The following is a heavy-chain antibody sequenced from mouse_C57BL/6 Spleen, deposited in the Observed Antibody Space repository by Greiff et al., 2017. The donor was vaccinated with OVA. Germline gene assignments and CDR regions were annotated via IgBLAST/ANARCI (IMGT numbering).Heavy chain of an antibody. Sequence: VQLQQSGPELVKPGASVKISCKASGYAFSSSWMNWVKQRPGKGLEWIGRIYPGDGDTNYNGKFKGKATVTADKSSSTAYMQLSSLTSEDSAVYFSARAQALYYAMDYWGQGTSVTVSS. CDR1: GYAFSSSW. V-gene: IGHV1-82*01. J-gene: IGHJ4*01. CDR2: IYPGDGDT. D-gene: IGHD3-2*02. CDR3: ARAQALYYAMDY.